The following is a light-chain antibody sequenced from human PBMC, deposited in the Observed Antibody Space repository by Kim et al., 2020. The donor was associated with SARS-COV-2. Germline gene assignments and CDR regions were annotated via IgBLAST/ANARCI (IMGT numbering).Light chain of an antibody. CDR2: GKN. Sequence: VALGQTVRSKCQRDSLRIYYTTWFQQKPGQAPIVVVYGKNNRPPGIPARFSGSSSGNTASLTITGTQAGDEADYYCNSRDNNDNVLFGGGTRLTVL. CDR3: NSRDNNDNVL. CDR1: SLRIYY. V-gene: IGLV3-19*01. J-gene: IGLJ2*01.